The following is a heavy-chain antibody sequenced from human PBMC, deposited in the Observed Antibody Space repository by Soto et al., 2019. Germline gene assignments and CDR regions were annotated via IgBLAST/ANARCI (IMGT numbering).Heavy chain of an antibody. J-gene: IGHJ6*02. CDR1: GGSFSGYY. CDR3: ARALTYYYDSSGYYRSYGMDA. D-gene: IGHD3-22*01. V-gene: IGHV4-34*01. Sequence: SETLSLTCAVYGGSFSGYYWSWIRQPPGKGLEWIGEINHSGSTNYNPSLKSRVTISVDTSKNQFSLKLSSVTAADTAVYYCARALTYYYDSSGYYRSYGMDAWGQGTTVTVSS. CDR2: INHSGST.